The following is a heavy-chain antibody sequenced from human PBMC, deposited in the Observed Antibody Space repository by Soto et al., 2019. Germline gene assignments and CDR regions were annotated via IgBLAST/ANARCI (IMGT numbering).Heavy chain of an antibody. J-gene: IGHJ6*02. D-gene: IGHD2-21*02. CDR1: GGSISSGDYY. Sequence: SETLSLTCTVSGGSISSGDYYWSWIRQPPGKGLEWIGYIYYSGSTYYNPSLKSRVTISVDTPKNQFSLKLNSVTAADTAVYYCARDLWGYCGADCYPLDVWGQGTTVTVSS. CDR2: IYYSGST. V-gene: IGHV4-30-4*02. CDR3: ARDLWGYCGADCYPLDV.